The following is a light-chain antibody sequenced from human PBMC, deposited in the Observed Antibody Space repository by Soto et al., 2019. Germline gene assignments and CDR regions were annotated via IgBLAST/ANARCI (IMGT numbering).Light chain of an antibody. CDR1: SGHSSYA. J-gene: IGLJ2*01. Sequence: QLVLTQSPSASASLGASVKLTCTLSSGHSSYAIAWHQQQPEKGPRYLMKLNSDGSHSKGDGIPARFSGSSSGAERYLTISSLQSYDEAAYYCQTLGAGIRVFGGGTTVTVL. CDR3: QTLGAGIRV. V-gene: IGLV4-69*01. CDR2: LNSDGSH.